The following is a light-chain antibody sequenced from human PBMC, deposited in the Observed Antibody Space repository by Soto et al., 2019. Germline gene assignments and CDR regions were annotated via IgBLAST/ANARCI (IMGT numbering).Light chain of an antibody. CDR3: QEANSFPLT. CDR1: QGISSW. CDR2: AAS. V-gene: IGKV1-12*01. Sequence: DIQVTQSKNTVYASVGDRVTITCRASQGISSWLAWYQQKPGKAPKLLIYAASSLQSGVPSRFSGSGSGTDFTLTICCLQPEDFATYYCQEANSFPLTLGGGTIVDIK. J-gene: IGKJ4*01.